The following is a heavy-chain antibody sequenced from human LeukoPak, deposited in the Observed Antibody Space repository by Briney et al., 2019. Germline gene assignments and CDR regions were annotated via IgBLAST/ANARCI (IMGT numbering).Heavy chain of an antibody. V-gene: IGHV1-46*01. CDR3: AKSNGYGLIDI. D-gene: IGHD3-22*01. CDR2: INPSGGST. J-gene: IGHJ3*02. Sequence: GASVKVSCKASGYTFTSYYMHWVRQAPGQGLEWMGIINPSGGSTTNAQKFQGRVIMTRDMSTSTVYMELSSLRSEDTAVYYCAKSNGYGLIDIWGQGTMVTVSS. CDR1: GYTFTSYY.